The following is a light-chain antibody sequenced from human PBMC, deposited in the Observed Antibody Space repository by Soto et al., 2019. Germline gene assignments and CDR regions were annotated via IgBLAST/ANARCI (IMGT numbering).Light chain of an antibody. CDR2: DVS. CDR1: SSDVGGYNY. CDR3: TSYTSSSTLNV. J-gene: IGLJ1*01. V-gene: IGLV2-14*01. Sequence: ALTQRASVSGSPGQSITNYCTGTSSDVGGYNYVSWYQQHPGKAPKLMIYDVSNRPSGVSNRFSGSKSGNTASLTISGLQAEDEAAYSCTSYTSSSTLNVFGTGTKVTVL.